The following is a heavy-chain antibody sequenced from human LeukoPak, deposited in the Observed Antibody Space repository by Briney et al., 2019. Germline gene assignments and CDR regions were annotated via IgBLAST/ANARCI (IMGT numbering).Heavy chain of an antibody. V-gene: IGHV3-7*01. CDR1: GFTFSRYW. CDR3: ARLDDLFDY. CDR2: IKQDGSEK. J-gene: IGHJ4*02. Sequence: GGSLRLSCAASGFTFSRYWTSWVRQAPGKGLEWVANIKQDGSEKYYVDSVKSRFTISRDNARNSLYLQMNSLRAEDTAVYYCARLDDLFDYWGQGSLVTVSS.